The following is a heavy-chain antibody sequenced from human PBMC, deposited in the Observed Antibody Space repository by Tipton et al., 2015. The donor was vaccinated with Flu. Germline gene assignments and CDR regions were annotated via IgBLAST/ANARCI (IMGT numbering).Heavy chain of an antibody. J-gene: IGHJ6*02. CDR2: IYYSGRT. V-gene: IGHV4-39*01. Sequence: TLSLTCSVSGGSISSGSYYWGWIRQSPGKGLEWIGNIYYSGRTFYTPSLTSRVTISVDTSKNQFSLKLRSVTAADTALYYCARDFCTSTTCSKFPYYYSGMDVWGQGTPVTVSS. CDR3: ARDFCTSTTCSKFPYYYSGMDV. D-gene: IGHD2-2*01. CDR1: GGSISSGSYY.